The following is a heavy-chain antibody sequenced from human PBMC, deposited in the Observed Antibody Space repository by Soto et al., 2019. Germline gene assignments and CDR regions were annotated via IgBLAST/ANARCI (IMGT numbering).Heavy chain of an antibody. J-gene: IGHJ4*02. CDR3: ATTRKGTVAGPFDS. Sequence: EVQLLESGGGLVQPGGSLRLSCVASGVTFSIYDMSWVRQAPGKGLEWVSGISNSGAGTFYADSVKGRFTISRDNSKNTLYPQMNSLRAEDTAIYYCATTRKGTVAGPFDSWGQGTLVPVSS. V-gene: IGHV3-23*01. D-gene: IGHD6-19*01. CDR2: ISNSGAGT. CDR1: GVTFSIYD.